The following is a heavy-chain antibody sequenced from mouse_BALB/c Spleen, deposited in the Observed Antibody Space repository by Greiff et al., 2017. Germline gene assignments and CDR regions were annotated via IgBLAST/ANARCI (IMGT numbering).Heavy chain of an antibody. Sequence: VQLQQSGPGLVQPSQSLSITCTVSGFSLTSYGVHWVRQSPGKGLEWLGVIWSGGSTDYNAAFISRLSISKDNSKSQVFFKMNSLQANDTAIYYCARVWDENYFDYWGQGTTLTVSS. V-gene: IGHV2-2*02. CDR2: IWSGGST. D-gene: IGHD4-1*01. CDR3: ARVWDENYFDY. J-gene: IGHJ2*01. CDR1: GFSLTSYG.